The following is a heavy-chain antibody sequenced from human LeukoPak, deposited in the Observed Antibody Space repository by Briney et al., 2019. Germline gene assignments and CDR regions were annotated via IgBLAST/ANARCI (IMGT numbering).Heavy chain of an antibody. CDR1: GYSLNNYC. V-gene: IGHV5-51*01. CDR3: ARRVVSSSSHSFDY. CDR2: IYPGDSDT. D-gene: IGHD2-2*01. Sequence: GESLKISFQGSGYSLNNYCIAWVRQMPAQGLEGMGIIYPGDSDTRNSPSFQGQVPISADKSTRTAYLQWNSLKASNPAIYYCARRVVSSSSHSFDYWGQGTLVTVSS. J-gene: IGHJ4*02.